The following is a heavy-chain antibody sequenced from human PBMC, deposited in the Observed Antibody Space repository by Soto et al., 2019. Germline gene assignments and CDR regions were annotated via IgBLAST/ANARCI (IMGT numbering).Heavy chain of an antibody. D-gene: IGHD3-22*01. Sequence: PSETLSLTCAVYDGSFSGYNWSWIRQPPGKGLEWIGEIFHGGSTNYSPSLKSRVTISVDTSKNQFSLELSSVTAADTAVYFCARPHYDSNTFYSFFDYWGQGTLVTVS. CDR1: DGSFSGYN. CDR3: ARPHYDSNTFYSFFDY. CDR2: IFHGGST. V-gene: IGHV4-34*12. J-gene: IGHJ4*02.